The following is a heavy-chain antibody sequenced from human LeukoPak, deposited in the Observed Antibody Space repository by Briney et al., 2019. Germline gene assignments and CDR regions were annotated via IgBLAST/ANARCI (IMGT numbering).Heavy chain of an antibody. CDR2: IRDSGET. CDR1: GFSVSNYY. Sequence: GSLRLSCAGSGFSVSNYYMNWVRQVPGKGLEWVSLIRDSGETFYADSVKGRFTISRDNSKNTVYLQMNRLRVEDTAVYFCARDRAVTQVWVEFDSWGQGTLVTVSS. CDR3: ARDRAVTQVWVEFDS. V-gene: IGHV3-66*03. D-gene: IGHD3-16*01. J-gene: IGHJ5*01.